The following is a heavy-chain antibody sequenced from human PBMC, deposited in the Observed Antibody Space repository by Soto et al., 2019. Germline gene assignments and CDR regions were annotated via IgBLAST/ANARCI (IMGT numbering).Heavy chain of an antibody. Sequence: EVQLVESGGGLVQPGGSLRLSCAGSGFTFSSNWMSWVRQAPGKGLEWVANIKQDGSEKYYVDSVKGRFTISRDNAKNSLYLQMNSLRAEDTAVYYCARGRGCSTGCHNFDYWGQGTLVTVSS. CDR1: GFTFSSNW. D-gene: IGHD2-2*01. J-gene: IGHJ4*02. V-gene: IGHV3-7*01. CDR2: IKQDGSEK. CDR3: ARGRGCSTGCHNFDY.